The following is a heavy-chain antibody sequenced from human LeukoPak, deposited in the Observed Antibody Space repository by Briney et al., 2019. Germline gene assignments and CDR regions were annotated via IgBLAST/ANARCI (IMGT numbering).Heavy chain of an antibody. J-gene: IGHJ4*02. CDR1: GVSVSSDIYY. CDR3: ARRKAARPRDYYFDY. Sequence: SETLSLTRTVSGVSVSSDIYYWTWIRQPPGKGLEWIGYIYDSGSTNYNPSLKSRVTVSVDTSKNQFSLRLSSVTAADTAVYYCARRKAARPRDYYFDYWGQGTLVTVSS. V-gene: IGHV4-61*01. CDR2: IYDSGST. D-gene: IGHD6-6*01.